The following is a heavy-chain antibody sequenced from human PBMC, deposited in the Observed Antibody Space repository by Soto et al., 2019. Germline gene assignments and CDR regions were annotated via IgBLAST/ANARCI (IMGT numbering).Heavy chain of an antibody. Sequence: LSLTCTVSGGSISIYYWSWIRQPPGKGLEWIGYIYYSGSTNYNPSLKSRVTISVDTSKNQFSLKLSSVTAADTAVYYCARRWGPTFDFWGQGTLVTVSS. V-gene: IGHV4-59*01. CDR2: IYYSGST. CDR3: ARRWGPTFDF. D-gene: IGHD1-26*01. CDR1: GGSISIYY. J-gene: IGHJ4*02.